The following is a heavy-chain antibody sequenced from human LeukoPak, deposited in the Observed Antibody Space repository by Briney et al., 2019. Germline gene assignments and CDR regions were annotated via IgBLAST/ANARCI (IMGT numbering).Heavy chain of an antibody. V-gene: IGHV3-66*01. Sequence: AGSLRLSCAASGFTVSSNYMSWVRQAPGKGLEWVSVIYSGGSTYYADSVKGRFTISRDNSKNTLYLQMNSLRAEDTPVYYCAREVMITFRGASLPDYWGQGTLVTVSS. CDR1: GFTVSSNY. J-gene: IGHJ4*02. CDR2: IYSGGST. D-gene: IGHD3-16*01. CDR3: AREVMITFRGASLPDY.